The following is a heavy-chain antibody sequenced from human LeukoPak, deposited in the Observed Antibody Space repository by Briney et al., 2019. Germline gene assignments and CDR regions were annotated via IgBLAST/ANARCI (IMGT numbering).Heavy chain of an antibody. CDR1: GFTFSSYS. Sequence: PGGSLRLSCAASGFTFSSYSMNWVRQAPGKGLEWVSYISSSSSTIYDADSVKGRFTISRDNAKNSLYIQMNSLRDEDTAVYYCARYGDDGSGSPNFDYWGQGTLVTVSS. CDR2: ISSSSSTI. CDR3: ARYGDDGSGSPNFDY. V-gene: IGHV3-48*02. D-gene: IGHD3-10*01. J-gene: IGHJ4*02.